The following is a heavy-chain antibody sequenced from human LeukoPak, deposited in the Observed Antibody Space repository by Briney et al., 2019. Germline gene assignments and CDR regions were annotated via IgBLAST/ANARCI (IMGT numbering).Heavy chain of an antibody. Sequence: LSQTLSLTCGISGDSVSSNNGAWNWIRQSPSRGLEWVGRTYYRSKWYNDYATSLQGRITISPDTSKNQFSLHLYSVTPEDTAIYYCARDVGTSGWHTFDYWGQGILVTVSS. V-gene: IGHV6-1*01. CDR3: ARDVGTSGWHTFDY. CDR1: GDSVSSNNGA. J-gene: IGHJ4*02. D-gene: IGHD6-19*01. CDR2: TYYRSKWYN.